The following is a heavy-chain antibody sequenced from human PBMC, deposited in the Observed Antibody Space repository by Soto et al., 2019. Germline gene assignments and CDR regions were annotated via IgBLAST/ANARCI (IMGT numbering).Heavy chain of an antibody. CDR1: GSSFSTYT. Sequence: QVQLVEAGGGVVQPGRSLRLSCAASGSSFSTYTMNWVRQAPGKGLEWVAIITYDGSNNYYADSVKGRFTISRDNSKNTLYLQMNSLRAEDTAIYYCAREQSGVDFYYGMDVWGQGTTVTVSS. CDR2: ITYDGSNN. D-gene: IGHD3-10*01. V-gene: IGHV3-30-3*01. J-gene: IGHJ6*02. CDR3: AREQSGVDFYYGMDV.